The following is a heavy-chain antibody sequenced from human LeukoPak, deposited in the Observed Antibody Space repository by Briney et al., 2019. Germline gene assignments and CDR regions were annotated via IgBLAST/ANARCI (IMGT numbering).Heavy chain of an antibody. CDR2: ISGSGGAGT. CDR1: GFAFSSYA. CDR3: VKDRGGSPFYGMDV. Sequence: GGSLRLSCAASGFAFSSYAMSWVRQAPGKGLEWVSTISGSGGAGTYYADSVKGRFTISRDNSKNTLYLPMNSLRAEDTAVYYCVKDRGGSPFYGMDVWGQGTTVTVSS. V-gene: IGHV3-23*01. D-gene: IGHD1-26*01. J-gene: IGHJ6*02.